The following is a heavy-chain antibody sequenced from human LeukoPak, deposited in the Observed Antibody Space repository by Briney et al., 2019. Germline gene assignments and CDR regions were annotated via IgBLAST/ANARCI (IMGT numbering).Heavy chain of an antibody. CDR1: GFASSSFD. Sequence: GGSLRLSCAASGFASSSFDILWVRQSPRKGLEWVARILTNGDTDYGASVEGRFTISRENAKSYVYLQMNSLRDGDTAVYYCARDRFGERTFEKWGQGTMVTVSS. V-gene: IGHV3-13*01. CDR3: ARDRFGERTFEK. CDR2: ILTNGDT. D-gene: IGHD3-10*01. J-gene: IGHJ3*02.